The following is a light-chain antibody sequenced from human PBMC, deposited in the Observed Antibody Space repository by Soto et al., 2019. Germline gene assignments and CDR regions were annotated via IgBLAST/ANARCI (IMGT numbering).Light chain of an antibody. CDR2: DAY. CDR3: QQRHMWPIT. Sequence: EIGLTQSPCTLSLSPGERATLSCGASQSVSSSYLAWYQQKNGQAPRLVIYDAYNRATGIPPRFSGSGYGADFNLTISSLEPEDSAVYYCQQRHMWPITFGQGTRLEIK. CDR1: QSVSSSY. J-gene: IGKJ5*01. V-gene: IGKV3D-20*02.